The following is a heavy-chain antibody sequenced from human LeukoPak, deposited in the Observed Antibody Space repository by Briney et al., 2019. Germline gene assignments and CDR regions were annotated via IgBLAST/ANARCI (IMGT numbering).Heavy chain of an antibody. J-gene: IGHJ5*02. V-gene: IGHV3-7*01. D-gene: IGHD2-2*01. CDR1: GFTFSSYW. CDR3: ARDDCSSISCYHNWFDP. Sequence: GSLRLSCAASGFTFSSYWMNWVRQAPGKGLEWVANIKQDGSEKYYVDSVKGRFTISRDNAKNSLYLQMNSLRAEDTAVYYCARDDCSSISCYHNWFDPWGQGTLVTVSS. CDR2: IKQDGSEK.